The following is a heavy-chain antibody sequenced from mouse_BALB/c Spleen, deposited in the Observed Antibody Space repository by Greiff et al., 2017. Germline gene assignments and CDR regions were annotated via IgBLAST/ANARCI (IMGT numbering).Heavy chain of an antibody. J-gene: IGHJ2*01. Sequence: VQLQQSGAELAKPGASVKMSCKASGYTFTSYWMHWVKQRPGQGLEWIGYINPSTGYTEYNQKFKDKATLTADKSSSTAYMQLSSLTSEDSAVYYCARILRSSDYWGQGTTLTVAS. D-gene: IGHD1-1*01. CDR1: GYTFTSYW. CDR3: ARILRSSDY. CDR2: INPSTGYT. V-gene: IGHV1-7*01.